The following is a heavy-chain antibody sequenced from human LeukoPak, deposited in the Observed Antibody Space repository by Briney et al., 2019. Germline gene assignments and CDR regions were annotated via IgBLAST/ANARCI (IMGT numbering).Heavy chain of an antibody. CDR3: ARDSFRFTVALNDAFDI. V-gene: IGHV1-18*01. Sequence: GASVKVSCKASGYTFTSYGISWVRQAPGQGLEWMGWISAYNGNTNYAQKLQGRVTMTTDTSTSTAYMELRSLRSDDTAVYYCARDSFRFTVALNDAFDIWGQGTMVTVSS. CDR2: ISAYNGNT. J-gene: IGHJ3*02. D-gene: IGHD4-23*01. CDR1: GYTFTSYG.